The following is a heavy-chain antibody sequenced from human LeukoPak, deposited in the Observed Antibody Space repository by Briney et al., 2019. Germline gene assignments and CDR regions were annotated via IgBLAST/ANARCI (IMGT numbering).Heavy chain of an antibody. CDR1: GFTFSSYE. J-gene: IGHJ4*02. V-gene: IGHV3-48*03. Sequence: GGSLRLSCAASGFTFSSYEMNWVRQAPGKGLEWVSYISTRGNTVYYADSVKGRFTISRDNAKSALYLQMNSLRVEDAAVYYCARGLFVLHYSSSSPFDCWGQGTLVTVSS. D-gene: IGHD6-6*01. CDR3: ARGLFVLHYSSSSPFDC. CDR2: ISTRGNTV.